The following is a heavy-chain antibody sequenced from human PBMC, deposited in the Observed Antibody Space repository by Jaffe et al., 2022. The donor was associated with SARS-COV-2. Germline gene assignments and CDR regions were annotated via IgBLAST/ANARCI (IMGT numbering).Heavy chain of an antibody. Sequence: QVQLEQSGAQVKKPGASVKVSCKASGYSFTAYYIHWVRHAPGQGLQWLGWIHPNSGGTNSAQKFQDRVTMTRDTSINTAYMELNGLTSDDTATYFCATGWDGLGPTNVWGQGTLVTVSS. D-gene: IGHD1-26*01. CDR2: IHPNSGGT. J-gene: IGHJ4*02. V-gene: IGHV1-2*02. CDR3: ATGWDGLGPTNV. CDR1: GYSFTAYY.